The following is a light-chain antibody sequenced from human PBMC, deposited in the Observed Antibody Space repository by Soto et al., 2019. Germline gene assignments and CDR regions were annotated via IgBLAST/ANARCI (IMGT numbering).Light chain of an antibody. CDR3: QHYGSSPWT. CDR1: QSVSKY. CDR2: GAS. Sequence: EIVLTQSPGTLSLSPGERATLSCRASQSVSKYLAWYQQKPGQAPRVLIYGASSRATGIPDRFSGSGSGTDFTLTISRLEAEDFAVYYCQHYGSSPWTFGQGTKVEIK. J-gene: IGKJ1*01. V-gene: IGKV3-20*01.